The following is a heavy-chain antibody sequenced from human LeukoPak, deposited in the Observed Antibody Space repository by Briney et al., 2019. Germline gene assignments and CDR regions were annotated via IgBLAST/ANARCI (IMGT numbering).Heavy chain of an antibody. CDR2: INPSGGST. CDR3: ARGARQQVIPYYYYYVDV. J-gene: IGHJ6*03. V-gene: IGHV1-46*01. D-gene: IGHD6-13*01. CDR1: GYTFTSYY. Sequence: GASVKVSCKASGYTFTSYYMHWVRQAPGQGLEWMGIINPSGGSTSYAQKFQGRVTMTRDMSTSTVYMELSRLRSDDTAVYYCARGARQQVIPYYYYYVDVWGKGTTVTISS.